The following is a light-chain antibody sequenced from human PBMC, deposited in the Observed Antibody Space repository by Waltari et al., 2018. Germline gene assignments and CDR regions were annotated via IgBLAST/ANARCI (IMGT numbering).Light chain of an antibody. J-gene: IGLJ1*01. Sequence: QSVLTQPPSASGTPGPRVTISCPGSSATIGGNTVNWYQQLPGTAPKLLIYSNNPRPSGVPDRFSGSKSGTSASLAISGLQSEDEADYYCAAWDDSLNGRVFGTGTKVTVL. V-gene: IGLV1-44*01. CDR3: AAWDDSLNGRV. CDR2: SNN. CDR1: SATIGGNT.